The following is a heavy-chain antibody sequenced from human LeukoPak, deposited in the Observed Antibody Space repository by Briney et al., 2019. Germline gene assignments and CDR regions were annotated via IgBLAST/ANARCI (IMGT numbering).Heavy chain of an antibody. D-gene: IGHD6-19*01. V-gene: IGHV1-2*02. Sequence: ASVKVSCKASGYTFTGYYMHWVRQAPGQGPEWMGWINPNSGGTNYAQKFQGRVTMTRDTSISTAYMELSRLRSDDTAVYYCARVKQWLVVVNWFDPWGQGTLVTVSS. J-gene: IGHJ5*02. CDR2: INPNSGGT. CDR3: ARVKQWLVVVNWFDP. CDR1: GYTFTGYY.